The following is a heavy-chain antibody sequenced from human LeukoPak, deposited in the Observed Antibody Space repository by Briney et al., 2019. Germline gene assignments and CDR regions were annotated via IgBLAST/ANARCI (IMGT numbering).Heavy chain of an antibody. Sequence: PGGSLRLSCAASGFTVGSNYMSWVRQAPGKGLEWVSVIYSGGSTYYADSVKGRFTISRDNSKNTLYLQMNSLRAEDAAVYYCARDLSFDYWGQGTLVTVSS. CDR2: IYSGGST. CDR1: GFTVGSNY. CDR3: ARDLSFDY. V-gene: IGHV3-53*01. J-gene: IGHJ4*02.